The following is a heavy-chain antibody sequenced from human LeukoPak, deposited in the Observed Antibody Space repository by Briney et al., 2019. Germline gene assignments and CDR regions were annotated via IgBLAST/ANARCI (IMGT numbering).Heavy chain of an antibody. J-gene: IGHJ4*02. CDR3: ARSADRSGYFREITLYYFDY. CDR2: ISNRGSTI. Sequence: GGSLSLSCAASGFTFSDFYMTWIRQAPGKGLEWVSYISNRGSTIHYADSVRGRFTISRDNAKKSLYLQMNSLRAEDTAVYYCARSADRSGYFREITLYYFDYWGQGTLVTVSS. D-gene: IGHD3-22*01. CDR1: GFTFSDFY. V-gene: IGHV3-11*01.